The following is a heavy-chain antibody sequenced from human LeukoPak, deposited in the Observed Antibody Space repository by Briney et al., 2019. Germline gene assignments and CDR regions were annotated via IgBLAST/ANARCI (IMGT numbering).Heavy chain of an antibody. CDR2: ITGSSSTI. D-gene: IGHD3-3*01. V-gene: IGHV3-48*02. CDR3: ARTRSGYYFDY. CDR1: GFTFSSYS. Sequence: GGSLRLSCTASGFTFSSYSMSWVRQAPGKGLGWLSFITGSSSTICYADSVKGRFTISRDNAENSLYVQMNSLGDEDTAVYYCARTRSGYYFDYWGQGTLVTVSS. J-gene: IGHJ4*02.